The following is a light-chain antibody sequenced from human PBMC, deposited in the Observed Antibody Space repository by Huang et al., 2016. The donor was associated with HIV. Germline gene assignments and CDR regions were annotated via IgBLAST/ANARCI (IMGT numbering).Light chain of an antibody. CDR3: MQTLQTPGT. Sequence: DIVMTQSPPSLPVTPGEPASISCRSSQSLLHTNGYNYLDWYLQKPGQSPQLLIYLGSNRASGVPDRFSGSGSGTDFTLKSSRVEAEDVGVYYCMQTLQTPGTFGGGTKVEIK. CDR1: QSLLHTNGYNY. J-gene: IGKJ4*01. V-gene: IGKV2-28*01. CDR2: LGS.